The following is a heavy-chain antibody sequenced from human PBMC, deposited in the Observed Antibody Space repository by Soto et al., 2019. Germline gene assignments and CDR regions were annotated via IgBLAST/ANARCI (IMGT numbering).Heavy chain of an antibody. CDR2: IYDSVNT. J-gene: IGHJ4*02. CDR3: ARVDHRGYFAILTDY. CDR1: GDSLSGGGHY. V-gene: IGHV4-31*03. D-gene: IGHD3-9*01. Sequence: PSETLSLTCTVSGDSLSGGGHYWIWIRQHPGKVLEWIGHIYDSVNTYYSPSLRSRVTISADMSKNQFSLNLRSVTAADTAVYYCARVDHRGYFAILTDYWGQGTLVTVSS.